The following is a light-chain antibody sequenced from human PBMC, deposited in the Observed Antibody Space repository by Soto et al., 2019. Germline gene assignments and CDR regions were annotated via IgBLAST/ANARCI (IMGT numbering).Light chain of an antibody. CDR1: QDISEY. V-gene: IGKV1-33*01. CDR3: QQYDSLPPT. J-gene: IGKJ2*01. Sequence: DIPMTESPSSLSASVGDRVTITCQASQDISEYLSWYQQKPGEAPNLLIYDASTLATGVPPRFSGSGSGTHFAFTISSLQPEDIATYYCQQYDSLPPTFGQGTKLEI. CDR2: DAS.